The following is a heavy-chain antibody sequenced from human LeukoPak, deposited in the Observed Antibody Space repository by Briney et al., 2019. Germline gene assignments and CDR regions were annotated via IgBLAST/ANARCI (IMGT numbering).Heavy chain of an antibody. D-gene: IGHD3-10*01. CDR2: IYYSGST. J-gene: IGHJ5*02. CDR3: ARNILPWFGELLPSWFDP. CDR1: GGSISSYY. V-gene: IGHV4-59*08. Sequence: SETLSLTCTVSGGSISSYYWSWIRQPPGKGLEWIGYIYYSGSTNYNPSLKSRVTISVDTSKNQFSLKLSSVTAADTAVYYCARNILPWFGELLPSWFDPWGQGTLVTVSS.